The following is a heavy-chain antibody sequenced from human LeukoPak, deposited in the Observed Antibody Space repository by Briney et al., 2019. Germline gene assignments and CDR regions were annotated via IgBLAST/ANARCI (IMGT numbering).Heavy chain of an antibody. J-gene: IGHJ4*02. V-gene: IGHV1-69*04. CDR1: GGTFSSYA. Sequence: ASVKVSCKASGGTFSSYAISWVRQAPGQGLEWMGRIIPILGIANYAQKFQGRVTITADKSTSTAYMELSSLRSEDTAVYYCAGRKIIRWMQRSIAARPQRVPIDYWGQGTLVTVSS. CDR3: AGRKIIRWMQRSIAARPQRVPIDY. D-gene: IGHD6-6*01. CDR2: IIPILGIA.